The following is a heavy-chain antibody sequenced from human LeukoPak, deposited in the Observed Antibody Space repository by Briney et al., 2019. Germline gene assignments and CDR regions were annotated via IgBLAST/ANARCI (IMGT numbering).Heavy chain of an antibody. CDR2: ISAYNGNT. V-gene: IGHV1-18*01. D-gene: IGHD3-3*01. J-gene: IGHJ3*02. CDR1: GYTFTSYG. CDR3: ARDGRNYDFWSGLDAFDI. Sequence: ASVKVSCKASGYTFTSYGISWVRQAPGQGLEWMGWISAYNGNTNYAQKLQGRVTMTTDTSTSTAYMELRRLRSDDTAVYYCARDGRNYDFWSGLDAFDIWGQGTMVTVSS.